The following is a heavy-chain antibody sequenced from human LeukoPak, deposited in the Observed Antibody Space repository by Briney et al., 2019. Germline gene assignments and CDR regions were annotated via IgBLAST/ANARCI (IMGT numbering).Heavy chain of an antibody. CDR2: INWDGGSK. Sequence: GGSLRLSCAASGFTFDDYGMSWVRQAPGKGREWVSGINWDGGSKMYGDGVEGRFTISRDNPKNSLYLQMTSLRAEDTALYHCARGYFTMVEDYYYGMDVWGQGTTVTVS. D-gene: IGHD3-10*01. J-gene: IGHJ6*02. V-gene: IGHV3-20*01. CDR1: GFTFDDYG. CDR3: ARGYFTMVEDYYYGMDV.